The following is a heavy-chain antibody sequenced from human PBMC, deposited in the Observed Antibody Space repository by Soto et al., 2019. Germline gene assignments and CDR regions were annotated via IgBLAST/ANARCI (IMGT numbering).Heavy chain of an antibody. J-gene: IGHJ5*02. CDR1: GFRFSEHA. D-gene: IGHD2-2*03. Sequence: SCNCSGFRFSEHAITWVRQAPGKGLEWVGFIRNTPYGGTTDYAASVRGRFTISRDDSESIAYLQMNSLKTEDSGVYYCRRWSFGYYGPWGPGTLVTVSS. CDR2: IRNTPYGGTT. CDR3: RRWSFGYYGP. V-gene: IGHV3-49*04.